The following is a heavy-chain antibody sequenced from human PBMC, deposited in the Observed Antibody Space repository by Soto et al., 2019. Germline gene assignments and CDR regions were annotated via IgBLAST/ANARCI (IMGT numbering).Heavy chain of an antibody. J-gene: IGHJ4*02. CDR3: ARDYSSGWFSYFDF. D-gene: IGHD6-19*01. CDR1: GFSISTDSAA. Sequence: SQTLSLTCAISGFSISTDSAAWNWIRQSPSRGLEWLGRTYYRSGWSREYAVSVRGRITINPDTSKNQFSLQLNSVTPEDTAVYFCARDYSSGWFSYFDFWGQGTLVTVSS. CDR2: TYYRSGWSR. V-gene: IGHV6-1*01.